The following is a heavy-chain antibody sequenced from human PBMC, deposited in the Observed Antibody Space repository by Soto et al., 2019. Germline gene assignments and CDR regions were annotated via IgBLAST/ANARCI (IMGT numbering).Heavy chain of an antibody. CDR1: GDSITGSY. D-gene: IGHD1-26*01. J-gene: IGHJ4*02. CDR2: IYHSGTT. V-gene: IGHV4-59*01. Sequence: SETLSLTCTVSGDSITGSYWSWIRQPPGKTLEWIGYIYHSGTTTYNPSLKSRVSISVDTSKNQFSLRLTSVIAADTAVYYCARDMNDGDGSLAGCDYWGQGILVTVSS. CDR3: ARDMNDGDGSLAGCDY.